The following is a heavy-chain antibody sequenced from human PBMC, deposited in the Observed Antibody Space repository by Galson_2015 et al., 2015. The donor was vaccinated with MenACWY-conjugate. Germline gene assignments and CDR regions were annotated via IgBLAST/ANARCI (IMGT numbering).Heavy chain of an antibody. Sequence: LSLTCVVSGDSISNTNWWSWVRQSPGKGLVWIGEIYHTGHTRYNPSLNSRLTISLDKSKTPFSMKLTSVPAADTAVYYCVRSHRVATGFDYWGHGTLVTVSS. CDR3: VRSHRVATGFDY. V-gene: IGHV4-4*02. D-gene: IGHD5-12*01. CDR2: IYHTGHT. CDR1: GDSISNTNW. J-gene: IGHJ4*01.